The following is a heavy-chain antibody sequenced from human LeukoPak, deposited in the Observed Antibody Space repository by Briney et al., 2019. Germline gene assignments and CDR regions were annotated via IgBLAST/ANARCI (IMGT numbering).Heavy chain of an antibody. J-gene: IGHJ4*02. CDR3: ARDSSGHSTDY. V-gene: IGHV3-30*03. Sequence: GRSLRLSCAASGFTFDDYGMNWVRQAPGKGLEWVAVISYDGSNKYYADSVKGRSTISRDNSKNTLYLQMNSLRAEDTAVYYCARDSSGHSTDYWGQGTLVTVSS. D-gene: IGHD6-25*01. CDR1: GFTFDDYG. CDR2: ISYDGSNK.